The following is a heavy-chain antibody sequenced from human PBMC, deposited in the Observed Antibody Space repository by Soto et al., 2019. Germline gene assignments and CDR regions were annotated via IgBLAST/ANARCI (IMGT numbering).Heavy chain of an antibody. D-gene: IGHD6-13*01. CDR3: ARRADPSIAAAGTRCYFDY. CDR1: GFTFSSYA. V-gene: IGHV3-23*01. J-gene: IGHJ4*02. CDR2: ISGSGGST. Sequence: GGSLRLSCAASGFTFSSYAMSWVRQAPGKGLEWVSAISGSGGSTYYADSVKGRFTISRDNSKNTLYLQMNSLRAEDTAVYYSARRADPSIAAAGTRCYFDYWGQGTLVTVSS.